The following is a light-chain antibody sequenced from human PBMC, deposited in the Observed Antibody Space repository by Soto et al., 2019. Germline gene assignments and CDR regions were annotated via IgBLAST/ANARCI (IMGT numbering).Light chain of an antibody. CDR1: QGIRSW. V-gene: IGKV1-12*01. Sequence: DIQMTQSPSSVSASVGDRVTITCRASQGIRSWLAWYQQKPGKAPKVLIYAASDLQSGVSSRFSGSGSGTDFTLTISRLQPEDSATYYCQQANSLPLTFDGGTKVEV. CDR2: AAS. J-gene: IGKJ4*01. CDR3: QQANSLPLT.